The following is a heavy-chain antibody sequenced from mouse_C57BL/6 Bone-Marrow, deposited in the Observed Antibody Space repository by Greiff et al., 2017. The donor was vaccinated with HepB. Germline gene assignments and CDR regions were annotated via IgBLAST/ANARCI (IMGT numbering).Heavy chain of an antibody. D-gene: IGHD2-3*01. CDR3: ARGGPPYDGYLYYFDY. CDR2: IYPRSGNT. V-gene: IGHV1-81*01. J-gene: IGHJ2*01. CDR1: GYTFTSYG. Sequence: QVQLQQSGAELARPGASVKLSCKASGYTFTSYGISWVKQRTGQGLEWIGEIYPRSGNTYYNEKFKGKATLTADKSSSTAYMELRSLTSEDSAVYFCARGGPPYDGYLYYFDYWGQGTTLTVSS.